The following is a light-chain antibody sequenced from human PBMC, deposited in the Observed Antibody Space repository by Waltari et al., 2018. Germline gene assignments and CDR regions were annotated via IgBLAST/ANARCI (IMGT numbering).Light chain of an antibody. CDR1: QSLVHSDGKTY. J-gene: IGKJ1*01. CDR2: KVF. V-gene: IGKV2-30*02. Sequence: DVVMTQSPLSLPVTLGQPATISCRSSQSLVHSDGKTYLNWFQQRPGQSPRRLIYKVFNRDSGVPDRFSGSGSGTDSTLKISRVEAEDVGTYYCMQATQWPLTFGQGTKVEIK. CDR3: MQATQWPLT.